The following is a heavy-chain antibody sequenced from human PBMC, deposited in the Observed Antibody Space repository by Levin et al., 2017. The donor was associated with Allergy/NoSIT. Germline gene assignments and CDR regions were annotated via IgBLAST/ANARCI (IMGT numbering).Heavy chain of an antibody. CDR2: ISYDGSNE. V-gene: IGHV3-30*18. CDR1: GFTFSSYA. CDR3: AKRGGPRELWLGELQNYYHYMDV. J-gene: IGHJ6*03. Sequence: GESLKISCAASGFTFSSYAMHWVRQAPGKGLEWVAVISYDGSNEYFADSVKGRFTISRDNFKNTLYLQMNSLRPEDTAVYYCAKRGGPRELWLGELQNYYHYMDVWGKGTTVTVSS. D-gene: IGHD3-10*01.